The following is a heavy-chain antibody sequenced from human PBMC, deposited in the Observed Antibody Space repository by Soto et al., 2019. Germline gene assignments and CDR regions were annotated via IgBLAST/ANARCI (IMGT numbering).Heavy chain of an antibody. V-gene: IGHV4-39*07. Sequence: SETLSLTCTVSGCSISSSSYYWGWIRQPPGKGLEWIGSIYYSGSTYYNPSLKSRVTISADTSKNQFSLKLSSVTAADTAVYYCARVEVVPAYTIYYMDVWGKGTTVTVSS. J-gene: IGHJ6*03. CDR2: IYYSGST. CDR1: GCSISSSSYY. CDR3: ARVEVVPAYTIYYMDV. D-gene: IGHD2-2*01.